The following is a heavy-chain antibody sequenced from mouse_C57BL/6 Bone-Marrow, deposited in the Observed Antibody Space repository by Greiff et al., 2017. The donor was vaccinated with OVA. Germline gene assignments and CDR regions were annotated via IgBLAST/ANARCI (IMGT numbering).Heavy chain of an antibody. D-gene: IGHD3-3*01. Sequence: QVQLQQSGAELARPGASVKLSCKASGYTFTSYGISWVKQRTEQGLEWIGEIYPRSGNTYYNEKFKGKATLTADKSSSTAYMELRSLTSEDSAVYFCARSPRGPFAYWGQGTLVTVSA. CDR3: ARSPRGPFAY. V-gene: IGHV1-81*01. CDR2: IYPRSGNT. J-gene: IGHJ3*01. CDR1: GYTFTSYG.